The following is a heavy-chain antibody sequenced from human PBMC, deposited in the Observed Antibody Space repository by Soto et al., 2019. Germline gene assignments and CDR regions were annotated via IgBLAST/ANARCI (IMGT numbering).Heavy chain of an antibody. Sequence: SETLSLTCDFFNGSFIGYYWSWIRQPPGKGLEWIGEITNSGYTNYNPSLKNRVTILIDRSKNHFSLKVTSVTAADTAVYYCARGLGYFQHWGQGTLVTVSS. CDR2: ITNSGYT. CDR3: ARGLGYFQH. CDR1: NGSFIGYY. V-gene: IGHV4-34*01. D-gene: IGHD3-10*01. J-gene: IGHJ1*01.